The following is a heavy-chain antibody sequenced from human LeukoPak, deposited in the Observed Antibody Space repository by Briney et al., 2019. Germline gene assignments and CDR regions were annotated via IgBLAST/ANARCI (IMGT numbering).Heavy chain of an antibody. CDR3: ARDRYYYDSSAAFDI. J-gene: IGHJ3*02. CDR1: GFTFSSYG. CDR2: ISGSGGST. V-gene: IGHV3-23*01. D-gene: IGHD3-22*01. Sequence: GGSLRLSCAASGFTFSSYGMSWVRQAPGKGLEWVSAISGSGGSTYYADSVKGRFTISRDNSKNTLYLQMNSLRAEDTALYYCARDRYYYDSSAAFDIWGQGTMVTVSS.